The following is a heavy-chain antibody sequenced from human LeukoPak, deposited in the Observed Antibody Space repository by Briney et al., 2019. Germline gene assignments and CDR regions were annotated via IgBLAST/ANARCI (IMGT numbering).Heavy chain of an antibody. CDR3: ARDPYSGNYGAYYYYYMDV. CDR2: ISGRSNYI. Sequence: GGSLRLSCAASGFTFSSYSMNWVRQAPGKGLEWVSFISGRSNYIYYADSVRGRFTISRDNAKNSLYLQMDSLRVEDTAEYYCARDPYSGNYGAYYYYYMDVWGKGTTVTVSS. CDR1: GFTFSSYS. V-gene: IGHV3-21*06. D-gene: IGHD1-26*01. J-gene: IGHJ6*03.